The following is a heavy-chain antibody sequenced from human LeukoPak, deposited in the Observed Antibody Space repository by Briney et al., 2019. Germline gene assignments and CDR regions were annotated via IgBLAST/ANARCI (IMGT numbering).Heavy chain of an antibody. V-gene: IGHV1-18*01. J-gene: IGHJ4*02. CDR3: ARDRGYSEYERADY. CDR1: GYPFNRSG. Sequence: GASVKVSCKASGYPFNRSGVSWVRQAPGQGLEWMGWISTYNGNTNYAQKLQGRVTMTTDTSTSTVYMELRGLRSDDTAVYYCARDRGYSEYERADYWGQGTLVTVSS. CDR2: ISTYNGNT. D-gene: IGHD6-25*01.